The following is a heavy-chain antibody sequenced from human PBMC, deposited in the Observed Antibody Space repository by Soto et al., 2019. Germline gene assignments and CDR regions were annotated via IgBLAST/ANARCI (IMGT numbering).Heavy chain of an antibody. CDR3: AKGPLYGDYVSG. D-gene: IGHD4-17*01. Sequence: EVQLLESGGGLVQPGGSLRLSCAASGFTFSSYAMSWVRQAPGKGLEWVSGISGRGGSTYYADTVKGRFTISRDNSNNTLYLQMNSLRAEDTAVYYCAKGPLYGDYVSGWGQGTLVTVSS. CDR1: GFTFSSYA. J-gene: IGHJ4*02. CDR2: ISGRGGST. V-gene: IGHV3-23*01.